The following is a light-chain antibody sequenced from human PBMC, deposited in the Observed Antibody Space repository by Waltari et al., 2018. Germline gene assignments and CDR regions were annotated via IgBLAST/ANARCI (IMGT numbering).Light chain of an antibody. Sequence: EIVMTQSPATLSVSPGERATPSCRSSQGVSSTLAWYHHKPGQAPRLLIYGASTRATGIPARFSGSGSGTEFTLTISSLQSEDFAVYYCQQYENWPWTFGQGTKVEIK. CDR2: GAS. CDR3: QQYENWPWT. CDR1: QGVSST. V-gene: IGKV3-15*01. J-gene: IGKJ1*01.